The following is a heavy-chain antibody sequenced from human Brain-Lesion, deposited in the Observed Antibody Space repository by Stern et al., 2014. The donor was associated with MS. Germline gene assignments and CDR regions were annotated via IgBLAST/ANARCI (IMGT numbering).Heavy chain of an antibody. CDR3: ATYYYDSTGYNDF. CDR2: INPKSGGT. J-gene: IGHJ4*02. Sequence: VQLVESGAEVKKPGASVKVSCKASGYTFTGYYIHWVRQAPGQGLEWMGWINPKSGGTNYAQKFQGWVTMTRDTSINTAYMELSRLRSDDTAVYYCATYYYDSTGYNDFWGQGTLVTVSS. D-gene: IGHD3-22*01. V-gene: IGHV1-2*04. CDR1: GYTFTGYY.